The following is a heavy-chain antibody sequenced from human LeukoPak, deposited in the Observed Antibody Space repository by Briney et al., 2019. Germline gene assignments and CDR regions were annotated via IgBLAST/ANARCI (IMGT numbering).Heavy chain of an antibody. CDR3: AKIPLDSSDLDY. CDR2: IWYDGSNK. D-gene: IGHD6-19*01. V-gene: IGHV3-33*06. CDR1: GFTFSSYG. Sequence: GGSLRLSCAASGFTFSSYGMHWVRQAPGKRLEWVAVIWYDGSNKYYADSVKGRFTISRDNSKNTLYLQMNSLRAEDTAVYYCAKIPLDSSDLDYWGQGTLVTVSS. J-gene: IGHJ4*02.